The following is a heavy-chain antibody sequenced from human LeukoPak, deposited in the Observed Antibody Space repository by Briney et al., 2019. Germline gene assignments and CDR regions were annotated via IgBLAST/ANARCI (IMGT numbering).Heavy chain of an antibody. CDR1: RFTFSNYW. CDR2: INQDGSKK. V-gene: IGHV3-7*01. D-gene: IGHD2-21*02. CDR3: AKWGPHCVGDYCPALDS. J-gene: IGHJ4*02. Sequence: GGSLRLSCVASRFTFSNYWMSWVRQAPGKGLEWVANINQDGSKKPYADSMKGRFTISRDNAKESLYLQLNSLRADDTAVYYCAKWGPHCVGDYCPALDSWGQGTLVTASS.